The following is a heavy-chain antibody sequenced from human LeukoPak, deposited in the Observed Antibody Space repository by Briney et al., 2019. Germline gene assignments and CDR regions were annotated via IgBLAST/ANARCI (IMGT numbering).Heavy chain of an antibody. CDR2: ISSSGSTI. V-gene: IGHV3-11*04. D-gene: IGHD1-14*01. CDR3: ASDERYHYFDY. Sequence: KPGGSLRLSCAASGFTFSDYYMSWIRQAPGKGLEWVSYISSSGSTIYYADSAKGRFTISRDNAKNSLYLQMNSLRAEDTAVYYCASDERYHYFDYWGQGTLVTVSS. CDR1: GFTFSDYY. J-gene: IGHJ4*02.